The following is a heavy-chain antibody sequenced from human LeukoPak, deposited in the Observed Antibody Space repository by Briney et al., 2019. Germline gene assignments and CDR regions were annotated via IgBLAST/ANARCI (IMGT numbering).Heavy chain of an antibody. V-gene: IGHV1-8*01. Sequence: ASVKVSCKASGYTFTSYDINWVRQATGQGLGWMGWMNPNSGNTGYAQKFQGRVTVTRNTSISTAYMELSSLRSEDTAVYYCARGPTTDSRFDPWGQGTLVTVSS. CDR3: ARGPTTDSRFDP. J-gene: IGHJ5*02. D-gene: IGHD3-22*01. CDR2: MNPNSGNT. CDR1: GYTFTSYD.